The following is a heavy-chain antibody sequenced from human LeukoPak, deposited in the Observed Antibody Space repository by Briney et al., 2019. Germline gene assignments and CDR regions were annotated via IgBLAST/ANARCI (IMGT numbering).Heavy chain of an antibody. CDR2: IDPSDSNT. V-gene: IGHV5-10-1*01. D-gene: IGHD2-2*01. Sequence: GESLKISCKGSGYSFTSYWISWVRQMPGKGLEWMGRIDPSDSNTKYSPSFQGHVTISVDKSISTAYLQWSSLKVSDTAMYYCARHGDCYTSSCLGYWGQGTLVTVSS. CDR3: ARHGDCYTSSCLGY. J-gene: IGHJ4*02. CDR1: GYSFTSYW.